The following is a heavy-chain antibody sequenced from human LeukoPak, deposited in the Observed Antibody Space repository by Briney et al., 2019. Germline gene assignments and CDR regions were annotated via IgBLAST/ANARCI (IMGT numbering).Heavy chain of an antibody. Sequence: SVKVSCKASGGTFSSYAISWVRQAPGQGLEWMGRIIPIFGTAKYAQKFQGRVTITTDESTSTAYMELSSLRSEDTAVYYCARETSRYSSSWFNSPSWFDPWGQGTLVTVSS. J-gene: IGHJ5*02. CDR2: IIPIFGTA. V-gene: IGHV1-69*05. CDR1: GGTFSSYA. CDR3: ARETSRYSSSWFNSPSWFDP. D-gene: IGHD6-13*01.